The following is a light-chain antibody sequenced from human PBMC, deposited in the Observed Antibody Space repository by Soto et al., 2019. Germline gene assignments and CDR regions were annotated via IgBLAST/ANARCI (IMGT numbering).Light chain of an antibody. J-gene: IGKJ5*01. Sequence: EIVLTQSPDTLSLSPGESATLSCRASQSVSSRDLACYQQKPGQAPRLLIYVASNRATGMPDRFSGSGSGADFTLTTSSLELEDFAVFYGQQYDDSITFGQGTRLEIE. V-gene: IGKV3-20*01. CDR3: QQYDDSIT. CDR1: QSVSSRD. CDR2: VAS.